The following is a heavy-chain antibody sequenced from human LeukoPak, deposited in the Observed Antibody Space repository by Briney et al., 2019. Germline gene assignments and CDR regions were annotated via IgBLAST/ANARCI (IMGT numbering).Heavy chain of an antibody. J-gene: IGHJ4*02. D-gene: IGHD3-9*01. V-gene: IGHV4-59*12. CDR1: GGSISNYY. Sequence: SETLSLTCTVSGGSISNYYWSWIRQPPGKGLEWIGYIYYSGSTKYNPSLKSRVTISVDTSKNQFSLKLSSVTAADTAVYYCARGVLRYFDWLSLASHFDYWGQGTLVTVSS. CDR2: IYYSGST. CDR3: ARGVLRYFDWLSLASHFDY.